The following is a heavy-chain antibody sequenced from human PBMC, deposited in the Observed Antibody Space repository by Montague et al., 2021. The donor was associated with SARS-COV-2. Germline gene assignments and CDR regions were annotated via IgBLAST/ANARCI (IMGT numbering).Heavy chain of an antibody. D-gene: IGHD6-19*01. V-gene: IGHV3-74*01. CDR3: ARGAFSNGLDK. J-gene: IGHJ4*02. Sequence: SLTLSCAASVFTVRNYWMESVRQGPGKGLMWVSNVNPDWTRTNYXYSAKGRVTISRDNAKNTLYLQIDSLTADDTAVYYCARGAFSNGLDKWGQGTLVTVSS. CDR2: VNPDWTRT. CDR1: VFTVRNYW.